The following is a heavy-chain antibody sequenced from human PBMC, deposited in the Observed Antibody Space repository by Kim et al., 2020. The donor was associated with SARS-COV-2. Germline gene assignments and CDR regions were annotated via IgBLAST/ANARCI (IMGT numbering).Heavy chain of an antibody. D-gene: IGHD3-16*02. CDR3: AREIHWSDYVWGSYRYGSSYYYGMDV. V-gene: IGHV3-21*01. CDR2: ISSSSSYI. Sequence: GGSLRLSCAASGFTFSSYSMNWVRQAPGKGLEWVSSISSSSSYIYYADSVKGRFTISRDNAKNSLYLQMNSLRAEDTAVYYCAREIHWSDYVWGSYRYGSSYYYGMDVWGQGTTVTVSS. J-gene: IGHJ6*02. CDR1: GFTFSSYS.